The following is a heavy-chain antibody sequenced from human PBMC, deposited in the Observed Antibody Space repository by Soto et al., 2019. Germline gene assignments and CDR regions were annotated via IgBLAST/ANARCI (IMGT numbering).Heavy chain of an antibody. CDR3: ARDFGGILWFGELMDY. CDR1: GYTFTSYA. V-gene: IGHV1-3*01. Sequence: ASVKVSCKSSGYTFTSYAMHCVRQAPGQRLEWMGWINAGNGNTKYSQKFQGRVTITRDTSASTAYMELSSLRSEDTAVYYCARDFGGILWFGELMDYWGQGTLVTVSS. J-gene: IGHJ4*02. D-gene: IGHD3-10*01. CDR2: INAGNGNT.